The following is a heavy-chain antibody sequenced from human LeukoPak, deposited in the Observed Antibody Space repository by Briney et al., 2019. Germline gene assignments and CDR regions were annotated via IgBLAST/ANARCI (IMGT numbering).Heavy chain of an antibody. V-gene: IGHV3-23*01. CDR2: ISGSGGNT. CDR1: GFNFSSYG. J-gene: IGHJ3*02. CDR3: AKDLWFDYYDSSGYAFII. D-gene: IGHD3-22*01. Sequence: GGSLRLSCAASGFNFSSYGMSWVRQAPGKGLEWVSVISGSGGNTYYADSVKGRFTISRDNSKNTLYLQMNSLRAEDTAVYYCAKDLWFDYYDSSGYAFIIWGQGTMVTVSS.